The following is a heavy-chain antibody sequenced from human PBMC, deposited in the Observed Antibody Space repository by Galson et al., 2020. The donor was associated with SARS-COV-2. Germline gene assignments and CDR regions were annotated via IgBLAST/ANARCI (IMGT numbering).Heavy chain of an antibody. CDR3: ARGYYYDSSGYYPEYYFDY. CDR2: ISSSSSYI. Sequence: GESLKISCAASGFTFSSYSMNWVRQAPGKGLEWVSSISSSSSYIYYADSVKGRFTISRDNAKNSLYLQMHSLRAEDTAVYYCARGYYYDSSGYYPEYYFDYWGQGTLVTVSS. D-gene: IGHD3-22*01. J-gene: IGHJ4*02. V-gene: IGHV3-21*01. CDR1: GFTFSSYS.